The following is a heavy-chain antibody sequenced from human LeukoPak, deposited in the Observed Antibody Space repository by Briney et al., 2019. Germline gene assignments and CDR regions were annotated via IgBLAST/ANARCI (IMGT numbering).Heavy chain of an antibody. J-gene: IGHJ4*02. Sequence: ASVKVSCKASGYTFTSYGISWVRQAPGQGLEWMGWISAYNGNTNYAQKFQGRVTMTRNTSISTAYMELSSLRSEDTAVYYCARGRSGWGSDFDYWGQGTLVTVSS. CDR1: GYTFTSYG. V-gene: IGHV1-18*01. CDR3: ARGRSGWGSDFDY. D-gene: IGHD1-26*01. CDR2: ISAYNGNT.